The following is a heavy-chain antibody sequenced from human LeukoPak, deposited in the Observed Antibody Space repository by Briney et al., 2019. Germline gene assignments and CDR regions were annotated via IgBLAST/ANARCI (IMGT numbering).Heavy chain of an antibody. CDR1: GFTFSGYS. CDR3: VRESRLLAFDP. Sequence: GGSLRLSCAASGFTFSGYSINWVRRAPGKGLDWVSSISSTGTFTYYADSVKGRFTLSRGNAKNSLYLQMNNLRVEDTAIYYCVRESRLLAFDPWGQGTLVTVSS. CDR2: ISSTGTFT. V-gene: IGHV3-21*01. D-gene: IGHD2-2*01. J-gene: IGHJ5*02.